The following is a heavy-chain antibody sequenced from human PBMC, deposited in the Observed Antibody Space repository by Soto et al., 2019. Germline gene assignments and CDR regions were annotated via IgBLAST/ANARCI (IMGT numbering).Heavy chain of an antibody. CDR1: QFPFDVYS. D-gene: IGHD6-19*01. J-gene: IGHJ3*01. V-gene: IGHV3-48*02. Sequence: VGSLRLSGVASQFPFDVYSMHWVGQARGKGLEWVSYIRHTTSATFYADAVKGRFTISRDNRKNSLFLQMNSLRDDDTGVYFCARDRGSSGMFELDVWGPGTLVTVSS. CDR3: ARDRGSSGMFELDV. CDR2: IRHTTSAT.